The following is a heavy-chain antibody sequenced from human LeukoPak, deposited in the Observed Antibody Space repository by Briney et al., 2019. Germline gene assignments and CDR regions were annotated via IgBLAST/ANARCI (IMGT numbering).Heavy chain of an antibody. D-gene: IGHD3-10*01. CDR1: GGTFSSYA. V-gene: IGHV1-69*06. J-gene: IGHJ5*02. CDR3: AREPNYYGSGSLGFDP. CDR2: IIPMFGTA. Sequence: SMKVSCKASGGTFSSYAISWVRQAPGQGLEWMGGIIPMFGTANYAQKFQGRVTITADKSTSTAYMELSSLRSEDTAVYYCAREPNYYGSGSLGFDPWGQGTLVTVSS.